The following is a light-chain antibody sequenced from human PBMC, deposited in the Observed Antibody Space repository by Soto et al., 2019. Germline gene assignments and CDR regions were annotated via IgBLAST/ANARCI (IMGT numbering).Light chain of an antibody. CDR1: SRDVGGYNY. Sequence: QSALTQPASVSGSPGQSITISCTGTSRDVGGYNYVSWYQHYPGKAPKLMIYEVSNRPSGVSHRFSGSRSGNTASLTISGLQAEDEADYYCSSYTTSSTLRVLFGGGTKLTVL. V-gene: IGLV2-14*01. CDR2: EVS. CDR3: SSYTTSSTLRVL. J-gene: IGLJ2*01.